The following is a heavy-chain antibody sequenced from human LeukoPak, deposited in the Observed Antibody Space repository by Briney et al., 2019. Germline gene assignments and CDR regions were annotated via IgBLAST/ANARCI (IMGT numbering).Heavy chain of an antibody. J-gene: IGHJ4*02. D-gene: IGHD3-10*01. CDR1: GDSVSSNSAA. CDR2: TYYRSKWYN. Sequence: SQALSLTCAISGDSVSSNSAAWNWIRQSPSRGLEWLGRTYYRSKWYNDYAVSVKSRITINPDTSKNQFSLQLNSVTPEDTAVYYCARELLWFGVMSYFDYWGQGTLVTVSS. V-gene: IGHV6-1*01. CDR3: ARELLWFGVMSYFDY.